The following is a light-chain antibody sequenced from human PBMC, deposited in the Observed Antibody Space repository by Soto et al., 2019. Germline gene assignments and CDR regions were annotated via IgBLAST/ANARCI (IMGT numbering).Light chain of an antibody. CDR1: QSLNNW. CDR2: DAS. CDR3: QQYHRASIT. J-gene: IGKJ5*01. V-gene: IGKV1-5*01. Sequence: DIQMTQSPSTLSASVGDGVTITCRASQSLNNWLAWYQQRPGKAPKLLIYDASTLERGVPSRFSGTGSGTEFTLTISSLQPDDFATYYCQQYHRASITFGQGTRLEI.